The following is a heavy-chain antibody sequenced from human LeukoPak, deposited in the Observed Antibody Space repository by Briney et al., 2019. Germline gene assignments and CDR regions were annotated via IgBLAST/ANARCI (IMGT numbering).Heavy chain of an antibody. D-gene: IGHD1-26*01. V-gene: IGHV1-2*02. J-gene: IGHJ4*02. CDR2: INPNSGGT. Sequence: ASVKVSCKASGYTFTGYYMHWVRQAPGQGLEWMGWINPNSGGTNYAQKFQGRVTMTRDTSISTAYMELSRLRSDDTAVYYCARSLGIVGATTEIYYFDYWGQGTLVTVSS. CDR1: GYTFTGYY. CDR3: ARSLGIVGATTEIYYFDY.